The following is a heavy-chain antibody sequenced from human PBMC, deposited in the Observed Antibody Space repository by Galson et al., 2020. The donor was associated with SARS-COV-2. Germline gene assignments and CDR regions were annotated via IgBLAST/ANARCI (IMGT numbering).Heavy chain of an antibody. CDR1: GFTFSNYG. Sequence: TGGSLRLSCAASGFTFSNYGMNWVRQAPGTGLEWVSSISGTGDYIYYADSLKGRFTISRDNARNSLYLQINSLRAEDAAVYYCARGFDSGGFSFPEYWGQGTLVTVSA. V-gene: IGHV3-21*01. CDR3: ARGFDSGGFSFPEY. J-gene: IGHJ4*02. CDR2: ISGTGDYI. D-gene: IGHD3-22*01.